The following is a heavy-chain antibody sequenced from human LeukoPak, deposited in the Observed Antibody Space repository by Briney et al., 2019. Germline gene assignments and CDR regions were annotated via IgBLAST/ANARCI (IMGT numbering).Heavy chain of an antibody. V-gene: IGHV3-23*01. Sequence: PGGSLRLSCAASGFTFSSYAMSWARQAPGKGLEWVSAISGSGGSTYYADSVKGRFTISRDNSKNTLYLQMNSLRAEDTAVYYCAKWKYCSSTSCYLRSYWFDPWGQGTLVTVSS. J-gene: IGHJ5*02. CDR2: ISGSGGST. CDR3: AKWKYCSSTSCYLRSYWFDP. D-gene: IGHD2-2*01. CDR1: GFTFSSYA.